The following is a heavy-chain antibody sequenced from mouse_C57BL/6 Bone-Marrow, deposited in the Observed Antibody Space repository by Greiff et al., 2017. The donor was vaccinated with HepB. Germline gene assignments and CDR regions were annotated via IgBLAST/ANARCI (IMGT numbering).Heavy chain of an antibody. CDR1: GYSFTGYF. D-gene: IGHD2-3*01. CDR2: INPYNGDT. V-gene: IGHV1-20*01. CDR3: ARGTDGYYEDYAMDY. J-gene: IGHJ4*01. Sequence: EVQLQESGPELVKPGDSVKISCKASGYSFTGYFMNWVMQSHGKSLEWIGRINPYNGDTFYNQKFKGKATLTVDKSSSTAHMELRSLTSEDSAVYYCARGTDGYYEDYAMDYWGQGTSVTVSS.